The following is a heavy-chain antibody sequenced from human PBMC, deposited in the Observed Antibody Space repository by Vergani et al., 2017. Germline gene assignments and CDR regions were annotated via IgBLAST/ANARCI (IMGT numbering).Heavy chain of an antibody. J-gene: IGHJ3*02. V-gene: IGHV4-38-2*02. CDR2: IYYTGTT. CDR1: GFPFSSYS. D-gene: IGHD3-16*01. CDR3: ARGNPYVDFDI. Sequence: VQLVESGGTQVQPGGSLRLSCTASGFPFSSYSMAWVRQAPGKGLEWIGTIYYTGTTYYNEAHKSRLTISVDTSKNQFSLNLTSVTAADTAIYFCARGNPYVDFDIWGQGTMITVSS.